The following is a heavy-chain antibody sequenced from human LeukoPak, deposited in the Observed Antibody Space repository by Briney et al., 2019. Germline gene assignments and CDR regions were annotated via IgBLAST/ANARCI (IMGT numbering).Heavy chain of an antibody. Sequence: SETLSLTCAVYGGSFSGYYWSWIRQPPGKGLEWIGEINHSGSTNYNPSLKSRVTISVDKSKNQFSLKLSSVTAADTAVYYCARRLWFGELGYFDYWGQGTLVTVSS. D-gene: IGHD3-10*01. CDR3: ARRLWFGELGYFDY. CDR2: INHSGST. J-gene: IGHJ4*02. V-gene: IGHV4-34*01. CDR1: GGSFSGYY.